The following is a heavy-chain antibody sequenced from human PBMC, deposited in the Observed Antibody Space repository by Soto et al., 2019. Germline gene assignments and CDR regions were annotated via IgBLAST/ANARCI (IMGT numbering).Heavy chain of an antibody. D-gene: IGHD3-9*01. J-gene: IGHJ4*02. CDR2: IGSKAYGGTT. CDR1: GFTFGDYA. Sequence: SLRLSCKASGFTFGDYAMSWFRQAPGKGLEWVGFIGSKAYGGTTEYAASVKGRLNISRDDSKSIAYLQMDSLKTADTAVYYCTRYLRYFDPHDYWGQGTLVTVSS. CDR3: TRYLRYFDPHDY. V-gene: IGHV3-49*03.